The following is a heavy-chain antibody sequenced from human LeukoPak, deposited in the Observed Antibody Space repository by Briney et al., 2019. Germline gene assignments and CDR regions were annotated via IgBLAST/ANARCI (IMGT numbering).Heavy chain of an antibody. CDR1: GFTFSSYA. CDR2: ISGSSGST. Sequence: PGGSLRLSCAAYGFTFSSYAMSSVRQAPGKGLEWVSAISGSSGSTYYAHTVKGRFTISRDNSKNTLYLQMNSLRAEDTDVYYCAKDDRVVIANWFDPWGQGTLVTVSS. CDR3: AKDDRVVIANWFDP. D-gene: IGHD2-21*01. V-gene: IGHV3-23*01. J-gene: IGHJ5*02.